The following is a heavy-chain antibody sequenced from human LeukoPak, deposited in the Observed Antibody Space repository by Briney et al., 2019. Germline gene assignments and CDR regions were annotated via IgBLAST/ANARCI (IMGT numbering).Heavy chain of an antibody. Sequence: GGSLRLSCEASGFTFSHFSMNWVRQAPGKGLEWVSSNSSSSSDIYYADSVKGRFTISRDNIKNSLYLQMNSLRAEDTAVYYCARVPGGMEWSYFDYWGQGTLVTVSS. V-gene: IGHV3-21*06. CDR2: NSSSSSDI. J-gene: IGHJ4*02. D-gene: IGHD3-3*01. CDR1: GFTFSHFS. CDR3: ARVPGGMEWSYFDY.